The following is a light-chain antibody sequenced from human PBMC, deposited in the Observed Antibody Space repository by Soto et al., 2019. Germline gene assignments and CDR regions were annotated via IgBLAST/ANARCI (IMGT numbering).Light chain of an antibody. CDR3: SSYISSSTYV. V-gene: IGLV2-14*01. Sequence: QSALTQPASVSGSPGQSITISCTGTSSDVGTYNYVSWYQQQPGKAPKLIIYEVSNRPSGVSNLFSCYKSGTTASLTISGLHAEDEADYSCSSYISSSTYVFGSGTKLTVL. CDR2: EVS. CDR1: SSDVGTYNY. J-gene: IGLJ1*01.